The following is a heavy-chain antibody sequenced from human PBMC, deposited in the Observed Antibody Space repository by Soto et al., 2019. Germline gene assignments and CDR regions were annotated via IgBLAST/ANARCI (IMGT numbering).Heavy chain of an antibody. Sequence: EVQLVESGGGLVQPGRSLRLSCAASGFTFDDYAMHWVRQAPGKGLEWVSGISWNSGSIGYADSVKGRFTISRDNAKSSLYLQMNSLRAEDTALYYCAKTDYWGQGTPVTVSS. CDR1: GFTFDDYA. J-gene: IGHJ4*02. CDR2: ISWNSGSI. CDR3: AKTDY. V-gene: IGHV3-9*01.